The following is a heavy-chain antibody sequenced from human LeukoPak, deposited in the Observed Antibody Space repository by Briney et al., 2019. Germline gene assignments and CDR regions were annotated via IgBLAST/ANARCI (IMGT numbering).Heavy chain of an antibody. CDR2: IYYSGST. CDR1: GGSISSYY. V-gene: IGHV4-59*01. J-gene: IGHJ2*01. CDR3: AGVRVAARPYWYFDL. D-gene: IGHD6-6*01. Sequence: SETLSLTCTVSGGSISSYYWSWIRQPPGKGLEWIGYIYYSGSTNYNPSLKSRVTISVDTSKNQFSLKLSSVTAADTAVYYCAGVRVAARPYWYFDLWGRGTLVTVSS.